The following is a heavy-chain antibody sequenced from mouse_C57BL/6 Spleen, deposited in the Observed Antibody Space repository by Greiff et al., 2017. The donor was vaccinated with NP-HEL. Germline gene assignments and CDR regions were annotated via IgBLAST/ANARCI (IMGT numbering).Heavy chain of an antibody. CDR1: GYSITSGYY. CDR3: ARGYYGSSYPYWYFDV. CDR2: ISYDGSN. V-gene: IGHV3-6*01. J-gene: IGHJ1*03. Sequence: EVKLQESGPGLVKPSQSLSLTCSVTGYSITSGYYWNWIRQFPGNKLEWMGYISYDGSNNYNPSLKNRISITRDTSKNQFFLKLNSVTTEDTATYYCARGYYGSSYPYWYFDVWGTGTTVTVSS. D-gene: IGHD1-1*01.